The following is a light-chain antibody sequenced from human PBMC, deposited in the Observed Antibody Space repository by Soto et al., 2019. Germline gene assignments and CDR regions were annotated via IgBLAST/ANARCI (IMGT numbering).Light chain of an antibody. CDR1: QSVSSY. J-gene: IGKJ5*01. CDR3: HQRSNWPPEIT. V-gene: IGKV3-11*01. CDR2: DAS. Sequence: EIVLTQSPATLSLSPGERATLSCRASQSVSSYLAWYQQKPGQAPRLLIYDASNRATAIPARFSGSGSGTDFTLTISSLDLEDFAVYYCHQRSNWPPEITFGQGTQLEIK.